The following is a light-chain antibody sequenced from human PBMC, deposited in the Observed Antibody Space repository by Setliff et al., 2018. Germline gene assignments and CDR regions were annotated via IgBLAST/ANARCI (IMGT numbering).Light chain of an antibody. CDR2: EVN. V-gene: IGLV2-8*01. CDR1: SSDVGNYDF. CDR3: SSFAGSNTPYV. Sequence: QSALAQPPSASGSPGQSVTVSCTGTSSDVGNYDFVSWYQQRPGKAPKLLIYEVNKRPSGVPDRFSGSKSGNTASLTVSGLQADDEADYYCSSFAGSNTPYVFGTGTKVTVL. J-gene: IGLJ1*01.